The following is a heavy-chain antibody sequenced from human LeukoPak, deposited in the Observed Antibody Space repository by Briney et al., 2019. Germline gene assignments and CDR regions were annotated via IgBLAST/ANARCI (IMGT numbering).Heavy chain of an antibody. D-gene: IGHD1-26*01. CDR3: ARDRGSGSYDY. CDR1: GFSFSSYW. CDR2: ISIDGSTT. J-gene: IGHJ4*02. Sequence: GGSLRLSCAASGFSFSSYWMHWVRQAPGKGLVWVSRISIDGSTTNYADSVKGRFTISRDNAKNTLYLQMSSLRAEDTAVYYCARDRGSGSYDYWGQGTLVTVSS. V-gene: IGHV3-74*01.